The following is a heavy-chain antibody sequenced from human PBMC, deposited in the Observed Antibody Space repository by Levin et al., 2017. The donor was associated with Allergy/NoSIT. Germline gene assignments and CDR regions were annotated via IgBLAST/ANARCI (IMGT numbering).Heavy chain of an antibody. CDR3: ARGRKVGNTGYDFVY. CDR2: ISYSAGS. J-gene: IGHJ4*02. V-gene: IGHV4-61*03. CDR1: GGSVSSGPYY. D-gene: IGHD3-16*01. Sequence: SETLSLTCTVSGGSVSSGPYYWSWIRQPPGEGLEWIGYISYSAGSNYHPSVKSRVTISLDTSKNHFSLKLTSVTAADTAVYYCARGRKVGNTGYDFVYWGQGTLVTVSS.